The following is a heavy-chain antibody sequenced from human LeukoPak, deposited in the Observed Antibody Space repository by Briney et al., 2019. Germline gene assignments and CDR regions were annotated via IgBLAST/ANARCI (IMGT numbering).Heavy chain of an antibody. Sequence: PGGSLRLSCAASGFTFSNYWMAWVRQAPGRGLEWVASIKPDGSVIYYGDSVKGRFTLSRDNTKNALHLQMNSLRAEDTAVYYCARGTTGASDIWGQGTMVTVSS. V-gene: IGHV3-7*04. CDR2: IKPDGSVI. CDR1: GFTFSNYW. D-gene: IGHD2/OR15-2a*01. J-gene: IGHJ3*02. CDR3: ARGTTGASDI.